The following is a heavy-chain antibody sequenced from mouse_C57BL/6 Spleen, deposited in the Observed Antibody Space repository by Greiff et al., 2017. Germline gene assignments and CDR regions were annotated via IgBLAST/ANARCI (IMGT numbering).Heavy chain of an antibody. D-gene: IGHD1-1*01. Sequence: EVKLVEPGGGFVKPGGSLKLSCAASGFTFSSYAMSWVRQTPEKRLEWVATISDGGSYTNYPDNVKGRFTISRDNAKNNRYLQMSHLQSEDTAMYYGARITTVVATDYFDYRGQGTTLTVAS. V-gene: IGHV5-4*03. CDR2: ISDGGSYT. CDR1: GFTFSSYA. J-gene: IGHJ2*01. CDR3: ARITTVVATDYFDY.